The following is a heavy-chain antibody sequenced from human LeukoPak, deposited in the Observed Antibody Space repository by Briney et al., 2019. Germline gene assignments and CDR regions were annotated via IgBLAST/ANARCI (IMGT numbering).Heavy chain of an antibody. V-gene: IGHV1-18*01. CDR2: ISAYNGNT. CDR3: ARTGDILTGYTPVVY. CDR1: GGTFSSYA. D-gene: IGHD3-9*01. J-gene: IGHJ4*02. Sequence: GASVKVSCKASGGTFSSYAISWVRQAPGQGLEWMGWISAYNGNTNYAQKLQGRVTMTTDTSTSTAYMELRSLRSDDTAVYYCARTGDILTGYTPVVYWGQGTLVTVSS.